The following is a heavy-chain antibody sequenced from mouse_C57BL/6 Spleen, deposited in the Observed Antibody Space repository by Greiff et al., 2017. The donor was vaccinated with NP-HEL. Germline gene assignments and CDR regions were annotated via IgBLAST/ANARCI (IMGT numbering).Heavy chain of an antibody. J-gene: IGHJ2*01. CDR1: GYSITSGYY. V-gene: IGHV3-6*01. Sequence: VQLQQSGPGLVKPSQSLSLTCSVTGYSITSGYYWNWIRQFPGNKLEWMGYISYDGSNNYNPSLKNRISITRDTSKNQFFLKLNSVTTEDTATYYCARNWPFDYWGQGTTLTVSS. CDR3: ARNWPFDY. CDR2: ISYDGSN. D-gene: IGHD4-1*01.